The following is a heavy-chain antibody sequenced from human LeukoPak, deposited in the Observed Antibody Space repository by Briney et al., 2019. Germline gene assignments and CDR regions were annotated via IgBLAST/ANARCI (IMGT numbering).Heavy chain of an antibody. CDR2: IYHSGST. Sequence: SETLSHTCAVSGYSISSGYYWGWIRQPPGKGLEWIGSIYHSGSTYYNPSLKSRVTISVDTSKNQFSLKLSYVTAADTAVYYCARSLQWFDPWGQGTLVTVSS. CDR1: GYSISSGYY. V-gene: IGHV4-38-2*01. J-gene: IGHJ5*02. CDR3: ARSLQWFDP.